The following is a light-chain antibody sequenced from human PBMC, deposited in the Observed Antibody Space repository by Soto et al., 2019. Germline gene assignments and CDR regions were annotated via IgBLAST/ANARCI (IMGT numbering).Light chain of an antibody. J-gene: IGKJ2*01. Sequence: DIQMTQSPSSLSASVGDRVTFTCRASQGIANDLAWYQPKAGKAPQCLIYATSSLQGGVPSRFSGSGSGTEFTLTVSSLQPEDFATYYCLQLNTYPYTFGQGNKLEIK. CDR2: ATS. CDR3: LQLNTYPYT. V-gene: IGKV1-17*01. CDR1: QGIAND.